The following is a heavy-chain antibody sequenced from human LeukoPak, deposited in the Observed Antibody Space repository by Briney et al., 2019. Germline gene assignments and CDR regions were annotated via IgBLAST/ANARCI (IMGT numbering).Heavy chain of an antibody. J-gene: IGHJ6*03. D-gene: IGHD2-8*01. Sequence: SETLSLTCTVSGGSISSYYWSWIRQPPGKGLEWIGYIYYSGSTNYNPSLKSRVTISVDTSKTQFSLKLSSVTAADTAVYYCARGGWSYYYYMDVWGKGTTVTISS. CDR3: ARGGWSYYYYMDV. V-gene: IGHV4-59*01. CDR2: IYYSGST. CDR1: GGSISSYY.